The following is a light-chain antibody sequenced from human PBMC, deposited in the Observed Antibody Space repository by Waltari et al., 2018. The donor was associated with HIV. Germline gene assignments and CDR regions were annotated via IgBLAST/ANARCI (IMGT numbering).Light chain of an antibody. CDR2: RSN. J-gene: IGLJ3*02. CDR1: SSNIGRNY. V-gene: IGLV1-47*01. CDR3: ATWDDSLSGPV. Sequence: QSVLTQPPSASGTPAQRVAISCSGSSSNIGRNYVYWYQQLPGTAPKVLIYRSNQRPSGVPDRFSGSKSGTSASLAISALRSEDEADYYCATWDDSLSGPVFGGGTKLTVL.